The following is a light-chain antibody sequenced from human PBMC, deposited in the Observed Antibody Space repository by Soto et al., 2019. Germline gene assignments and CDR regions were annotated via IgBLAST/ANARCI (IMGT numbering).Light chain of an antibody. J-gene: IGKJ5*01. Sequence: DIQMTQSPSSLSASVGDRVAITCRASQSISGYLNWYQQKPGKAPNLLIYAASSLQSGVPSRFSGSGSGTDFTLTIDSLHPEDFATYYCQQSYSTPSTFGQGTRLDIK. CDR2: AAS. V-gene: IGKV1-39*01. CDR1: QSISGY. CDR3: QQSYSTPST.